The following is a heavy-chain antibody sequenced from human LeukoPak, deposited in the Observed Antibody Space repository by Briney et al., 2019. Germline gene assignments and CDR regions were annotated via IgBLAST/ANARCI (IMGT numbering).Heavy chain of an antibody. CDR3: ARDYPYYYDGMWYCDY. V-gene: IGHV3-7*01. Sequence: PGGSLRLSCAASGFTFRSYWMSWVRQAPGKGLEWVANIKEDGSDKYYVDSVKGRFTISRDNAKNSLYLQMNSLRAEDTAVYYCARDYPYYYDGMWYCDYWGQGTLVTVSS. CDR2: IKEDGSDK. CDR1: GFTFRSYW. D-gene: IGHD3-22*01. J-gene: IGHJ4*02.